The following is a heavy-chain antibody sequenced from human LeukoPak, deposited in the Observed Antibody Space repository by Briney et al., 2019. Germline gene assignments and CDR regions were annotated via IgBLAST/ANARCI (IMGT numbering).Heavy chain of an antibody. J-gene: IGHJ4*02. CDR1: GGSISSNNW. D-gene: IGHD6-19*01. V-gene: IGHV4-4*02. Sequence: SGTLSLTCAVSGGSISSNNWWSWVRQPPGKGLEWIGDIYHSRSTNYSPSLKSRVTILVDKSKNQFSLNLNFVTAADTAVYYCARLMAGLDWGQGTLVTVSS. CDR3: ARLMAGLD. CDR2: IYHSRST.